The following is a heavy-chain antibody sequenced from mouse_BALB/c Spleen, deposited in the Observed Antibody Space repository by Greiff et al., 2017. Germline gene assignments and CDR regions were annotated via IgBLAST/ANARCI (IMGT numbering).Heavy chain of an antibody. CDR2: INSNGGST. CDR3: ARRSTKAWFAY. J-gene: IGHJ3*01. V-gene: IGHV5-6-3*01. CDR1: GFTFSSYG. D-gene: IGHD2-1*01. Sequence: EVKVVESGGGLVQPGGSLKLSCAASGFTFSSYGMSWVRQTPDKRLELVATINSNGGSTYYPDSVKGRFTISRDNAKNTLYLQMSSLKSEDTAMYYCARRSTKAWFAYWGQGTLVTVSA.